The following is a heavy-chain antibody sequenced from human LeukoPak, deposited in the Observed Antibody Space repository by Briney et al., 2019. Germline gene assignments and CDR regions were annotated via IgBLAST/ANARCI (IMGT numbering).Heavy chain of an antibody. Sequence: GGSLRLSCAASGFTVSSNYMSWVRQAPGKGLGWVSVIYSGGSTYYADSVKGRFTISRDNSKNTLYLQMNSLRAEDTAVYYCARDESTGRIAVAGKRYWGQGTLVTVSS. J-gene: IGHJ4*02. CDR3: ARDESTGRIAVAGKRY. CDR1: GFTVSSNY. CDR2: IYSGGST. V-gene: IGHV3-53*05. D-gene: IGHD6-19*01.